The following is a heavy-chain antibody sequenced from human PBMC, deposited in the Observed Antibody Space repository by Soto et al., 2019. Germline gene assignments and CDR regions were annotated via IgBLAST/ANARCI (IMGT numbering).Heavy chain of an antibody. D-gene: IGHD5-18*01. Sequence: SETLSLTCTVSGDSLSSSRHYWGWIRQPPGKGLEWIGSIYSSGSRYYNPSLKSRVTISVDTSKNQLSLQVNSVTAADTAVYYCARDLYSYGYDYWGQGTLVTVSS. CDR2: IYSSGSR. J-gene: IGHJ4*02. V-gene: IGHV4-39*02. CDR3: ARDLYSYGYDY. CDR1: GDSLSSSRHY.